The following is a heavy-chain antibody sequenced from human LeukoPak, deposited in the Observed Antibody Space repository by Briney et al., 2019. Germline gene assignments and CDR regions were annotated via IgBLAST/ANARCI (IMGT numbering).Heavy chain of an antibody. CDR2: ILYDLSNK. D-gene: IGHD6-13*01. CDR1: GFTFSNYG. J-gene: IGHJ4*02. V-gene: IGHV3-33*01. CDR3: ARGVLAAAGTLPNY. Sequence: GGSLRLSCAAWGFTFSNYGMRGVRQARGKGREGVAGILYDLSNKYYAHSVKGRFTISTHNSKNTLYLQMDSLRAEDTAVYYCARGVLAAAGTLPNYWGQGTRVTAPS.